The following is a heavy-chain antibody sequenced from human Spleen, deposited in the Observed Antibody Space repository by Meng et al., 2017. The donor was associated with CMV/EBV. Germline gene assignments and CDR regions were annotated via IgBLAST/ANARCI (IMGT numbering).Heavy chain of an antibody. J-gene: IGHJ4*02. D-gene: IGHD3-22*01. CDR2: ISSGSGYI. CDR3: ARDYSETGGNDY. Sequence: GGSLRLSCEASGFTFSTSSMNWVRQTPGRGLEWVSSISSGSGYIYYADSVEGRFTISRDNAKNSLYLQMNSLRAEDTAVYYCARDYSETGGNDYWGQGTLVTVSS. CDR1: GFTFSTSS. V-gene: IGHV3-21*01.